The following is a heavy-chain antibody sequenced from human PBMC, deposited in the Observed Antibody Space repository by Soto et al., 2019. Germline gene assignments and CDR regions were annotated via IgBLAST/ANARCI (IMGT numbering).Heavy chain of an antibody. V-gene: IGHV1-8*01. Sequence: ASVKVSCKASGYTFTNSDINWVRQAPGQGLEWMGWMNPDSGHAAYAQKFQGRVTLTTSTSTSTVYMEMRSLGSEDTAVYYCARRPHCSGGICHYGLDYWGQGSLVTVSA. D-gene: IGHD6-25*01. J-gene: IGHJ1*01. CDR3: ARRPHCSGGICHYGLDY. CDR2: MNPDSGHA. CDR1: GYTFTNSD.